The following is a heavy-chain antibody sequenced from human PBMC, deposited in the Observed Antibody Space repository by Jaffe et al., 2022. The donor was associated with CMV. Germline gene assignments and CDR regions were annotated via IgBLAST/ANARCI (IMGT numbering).Heavy chain of an antibody. Sequence: QVQLQESGPGLVKPSETLSLTCTVSGGSISSYYWSWIRQPPGKGLEWIGYIYYSGSTNYNPSLKSRVTISVDTSKNQFSLKLSSVTAADTAVYYCAREWAGTWDYWGQGTLVTVSS. CDR3: AREWAGTWDY. J-gene: IGHJ4*02. V-gene: IGHV4-59*01. D-gene: IGHD6-19*01. CDR2: IYYSGST. CDR1: GGSISSYY.